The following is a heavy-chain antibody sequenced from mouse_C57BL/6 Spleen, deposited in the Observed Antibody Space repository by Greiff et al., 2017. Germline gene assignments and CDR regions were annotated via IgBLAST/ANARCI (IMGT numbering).Heavy chain of an antibody. CDR3: ARELHYGSSPYFDY. CDR1: GYTFTSYW. CDR2: IHPNSGST. V-gene: IGHV1-64*01. J-gene: IGHJ2*01. Sequence: QVQLQQPGAELVKPGASVKLSCKASGYTFTSYWMHWVKQRPGQGLEWIGMIHPNSGSTNYNEKFKSKATLTVDKSSSTAYMQLSSLTSADSAVYYCARELHYGSSPYFDYWGQGTTLTVSA. D-gene: IGHD1-1*01.